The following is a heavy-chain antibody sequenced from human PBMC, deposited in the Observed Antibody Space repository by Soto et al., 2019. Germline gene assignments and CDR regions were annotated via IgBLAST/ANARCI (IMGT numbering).Heavy chain of an antibody. J-gene: IGHJ4*02. CDR2: MNPNSGNT. V-gene: IGHV1-8*01. CDR1: GYTFTSYD. CDR3: ARDLSRRAARLFGY. D-gene: IGHD6-6*01. Sequence: ASVKVSCKASGYTFTSYDINWVRQATGQGLEWMGWMNPNSGNTGYAQKFQGRVTMTRNTSISTAYMELSSLRSEDTAVYYCARDLSRRAARLFGYWGQGTLVTVS.